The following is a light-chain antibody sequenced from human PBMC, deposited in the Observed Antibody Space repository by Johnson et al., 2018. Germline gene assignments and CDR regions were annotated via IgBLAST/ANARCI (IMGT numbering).Light chain of an antibody. CDR2: ENN. Sequence: QSVLTQPPSVSAAPGQKVTISCSGSSSNIGNNYVSWYQQLPGTAPKLLIYENNKRPSGIPDRFSGSKSGTSATLGITGLQTGDEAYYYCGTWDSSLIAGKVFGTGTKVTVL. V-gene: IGLV1-51*02. CDR1: SSNIGNNY. CDR3: GTWDSSLIAGKV. J-gene: IGLJ1*01.